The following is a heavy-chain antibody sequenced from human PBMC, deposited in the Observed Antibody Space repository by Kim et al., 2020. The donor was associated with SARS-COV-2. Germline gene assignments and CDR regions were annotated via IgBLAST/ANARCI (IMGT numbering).Heavy chain of an antibody. D-gene: IGHD3-3*01. CDR1: GGSISSGGYY. V-gene: IGHV4-31*03. Sequence: SETLSLTCTVSGGSISSGGYYWSWIRQHPGKGLEWIGYIYYSGSTYYNPSLKSRVTISVDTSKNQFSLKLSSVTAADTAVYYCARAMGITIFGVVIVNWFDPWGQGTLVTVPS. CDR2: IYYSGST. CDR3: ARAMGITIFGVVIVNWFDP. J-gene: IGHJ5*02.